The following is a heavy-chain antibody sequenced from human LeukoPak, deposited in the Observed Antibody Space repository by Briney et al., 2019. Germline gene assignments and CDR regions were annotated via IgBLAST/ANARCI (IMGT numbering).Heavy chain of an antibody. CDR2: IDSDGSST. V-gene: IGHV3-74*01. J-gene: IGHJ2*01. D-gene: IGHD3-10*01. Sequence: GGSLRLSCAASGFTFSSYYMHWVRQAPGKGLVWVSRIDSDGSSTRCADSVKGRFTISRDNAKNTLHLEMNSLRAEDTAVYYCARRGKYWYFDLWGRGTLVTVSS. CDR1: GFTFSSYY. CDR3: ARRGKYWYFDL.